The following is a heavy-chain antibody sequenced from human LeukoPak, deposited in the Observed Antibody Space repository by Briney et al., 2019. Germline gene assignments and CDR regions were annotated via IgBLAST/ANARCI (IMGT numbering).Heavy chain of an antibody. Sequence: ASVKVSCKASGYTFTGYYMHWVRQAPGQGLEWMGWINPDSGGTNYARNFQGRVTMTRDTSFSAAYMELSRLRSDDTAVYYCAREGGSYYHWFDPWGQGTLVTVSS. D-gene: IGHD1-26*01. CDR2: INPDSGGT. J-gene: IGHJ5*02. CDR3: AREGGSYYHWFDP. V-gene: IGHV1-2*02. CDR1: GYTFTGYY.